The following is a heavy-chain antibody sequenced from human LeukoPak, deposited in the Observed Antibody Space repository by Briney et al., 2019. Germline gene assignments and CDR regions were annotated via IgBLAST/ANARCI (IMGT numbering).Heavy chain of an antibody. CDR2: IYYSGST. D-gene: IGHD5-18*01. Sequence: PSETLSLTCTVSGGSISSSSYYWGWIRQPPGKGLEWIGSIYYSGSTYYNPSLKSRVTISVDTSKNQFSLKLSSVTAADTAVYYCARGRGYTYGQSDYWGQGTLVTVSS. J-gene: IGHJ4*02. V-gene: IGHV4-39*07. CDR1: GGSISSSSYY. CDR3: ARGRGYTYGQSDY.